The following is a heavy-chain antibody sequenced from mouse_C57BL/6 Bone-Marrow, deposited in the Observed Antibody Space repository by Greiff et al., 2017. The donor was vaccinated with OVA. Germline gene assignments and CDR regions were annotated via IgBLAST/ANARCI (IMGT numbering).Heavy chain of an antibody. CDR3: ARHEDRGHLLSLRRPFFAY. D-gene: IGHD2-1*01. CDR2: FYPGSGSI. V-gene: IGHV1-62-2*01. J-gene: IGHJ3*01. Sequence: VQLQQSGAELVKPGASVKLSCKASGYTFTEYTIHWVKQRSGQGLEWIGWFYPGSGSIKYNEKFKDKATLTADKSSSTVYMELSRLTSEDSAVYFCARHEDRGHLLSLRRPFFAYWGQGTLVTVSA. CDR1: GYTFTEYT.